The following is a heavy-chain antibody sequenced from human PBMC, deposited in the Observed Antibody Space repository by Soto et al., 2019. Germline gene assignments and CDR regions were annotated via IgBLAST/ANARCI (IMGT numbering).Heavy chain of an antibody. J-gene: IGHJ3*02. Sequence: QVQLVQSRAEVKKPGSSVKVSCKASGGTFSSYGVSWVRQAPGQGLEWMGGIIPIFGTANYAQKFQGRVTITADESPSTAYMELSSLRSEDTAVYYCARASTYYYGSGSPDDAFDIWGQGTMVTVSS. V-gene: IGHV1-69*01. D-gene: IGHD3-10*01. CDR2: IIPIFGTA. CDR3: ARASTYYYGSGSPDDAFDI. CDR1: GGTFSSYG.